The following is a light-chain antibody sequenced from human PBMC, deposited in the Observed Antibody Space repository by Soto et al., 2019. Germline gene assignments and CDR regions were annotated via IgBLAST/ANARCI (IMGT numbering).Light chain of an antibody. CDR3: YSYTTSSTYV. J-gene: IGLJ1*01. V-gene: IGLV2-14*01. CDR1: SSDVGAYNY. Sequence: QSALTQPASVSGSPGQSITISCTGTSSDVGAYNYVSWYQQHPAKIPKLMIYHVSNRPSGVSDRFSGSKSGNTASLTISGLQAEDEADYYCYSYTTSSTYVFGTGTKVTDL. CDR2: HVS.